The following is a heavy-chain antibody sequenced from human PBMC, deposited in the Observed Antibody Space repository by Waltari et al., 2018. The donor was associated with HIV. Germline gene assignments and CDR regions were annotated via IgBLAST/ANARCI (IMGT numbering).Heavy chain of an antibody. CDR3: AREGHYYGSGRFGGDY. Sequence: QVQLVESGGGMVQPGRSLRLSCAASGFTFSTYGMHWVRQAPGKGLEWVAGIWYDGSNKYYADSVKGRLTISRDNSKNTVYLQINRLRAEDTAVYYCAREGHYYGSGRFGGDYWGQGTLVTVSS. V-gene: IGHV3-33*01. J-gene: IGHJ4*02. CDR2: IWYDGSNK. D-gene: IGHD3-10*01. CDR1: GFTFSTYG.